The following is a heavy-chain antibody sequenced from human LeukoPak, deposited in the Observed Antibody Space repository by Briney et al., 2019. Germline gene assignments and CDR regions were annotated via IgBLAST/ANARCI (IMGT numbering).Heavy chain of an antibody. CDR3: ARGPFHIVVVPAHGMDV. D-gene: IGHD2-2*01. J-gene: IGHJ6*02. CDR1: GYTFTSYD. CDR2: MNPNSGNT. Sequence: ASVKVSCKASGYTFTSYDINWVRQATGQGLEWMGWMNPNSGNTGYAQKFQGGVTMTRNTSISTAYMELSSLRSEDTAVYYCARGPFHIVVVPAHGMDVWGQGTTVTVSS. V-gene: IGHV1-8*01.